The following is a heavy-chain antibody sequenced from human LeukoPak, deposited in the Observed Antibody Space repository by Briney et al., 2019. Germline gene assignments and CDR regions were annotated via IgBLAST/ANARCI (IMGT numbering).Heavy chain of an antibody. D-gene: IGHD6-19*01. Sequence: GGSLRLSCAASGFTFSSYWMSWVRQAPGKGLEWVANIKQDGSEKYYVDSVKGRFTISRDNAKNSLYLQMNSLKTEDTAVYYCTTDLNSGWLPEHDAFDIWGQGTMVTVSS. CDR2: IKQDGSEK. J-gene: IGHJ3*02. V-gene: IGHV3-7*03. CDR3: TTDLNSGWLPEHDAFDI. CDR1: GFTFSSYW.